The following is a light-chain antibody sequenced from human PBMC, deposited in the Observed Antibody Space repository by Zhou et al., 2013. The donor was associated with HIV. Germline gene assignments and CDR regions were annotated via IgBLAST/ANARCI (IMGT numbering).Light chain of an antibody. Sequence: DIQMTQFPSSLSASVGDRVTITCRASQSISSFLNWYQQKPGEAPKLLIYSASTLHSGIPSRFSGSGSGTDFTLTISSLQPADYAIYFCQQSYGIPLTFGGGTKLEIK. CDR3: QQSYGIPLT. CDR1: QSISSF. CDR2: SAS. J-gene: IGKJ4*01. V-gene: IGKV1-39*01.